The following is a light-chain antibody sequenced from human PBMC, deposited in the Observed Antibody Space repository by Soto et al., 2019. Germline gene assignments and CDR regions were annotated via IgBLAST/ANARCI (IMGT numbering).Light chain of an antibody. CDR1: QSVSSSY. V-gene: IGKV3-15*01. Sequence: IVLAQSPGTLSLSPGERATLSCRASQSVSSSYLAWYQQKPGQAPRLLIYGASTRATGIPARLSGSGSGTEFTLTISSLESQDFAVYYCQQYYKWPLTFGGGTKVDIK. CDR3: QQYYKWPLT. J-gene: IGKJ4*01. CDR2: GAS.